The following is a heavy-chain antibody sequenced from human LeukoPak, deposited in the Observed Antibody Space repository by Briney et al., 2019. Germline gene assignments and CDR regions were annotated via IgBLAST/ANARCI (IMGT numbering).Heavy chain of an antibody. CDR3: ARDSVTGDLPSFDY. Sequence: XXSXXXXGXTXTSXGISWVRQAPGQGLEWMGWISAYNGNTNYAQKLQGRVTMTTDTSTSTAYMELRSLRSDDTAVYYCARDSVTGDLPSFDYWGQGTLVTVSS. CDR1: GXTXTSXG. D-gene: IGHD2-21*02. CDR2: ISAYNGNT. V-gene: IGHV1-18*01. J-gene: IGHJ4*02.